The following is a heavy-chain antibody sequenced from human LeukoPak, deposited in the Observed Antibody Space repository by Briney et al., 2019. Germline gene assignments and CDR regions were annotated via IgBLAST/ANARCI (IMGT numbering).Heavy chain of an antibody. V-gene: IGHV1-2*02. CDR2: INPNSGGT. Sequence: ASVKVSCKASGYTFTGYYMHWVRQAPGQGLEWMGWINPNSGGTNYAQKFQGRVTMTRDTSISTAYMELSRLRSDATAVYYCARDRSGLRLGELSIWGQGTMVTVSS. D-gene: IGHD3-16*01. CDR3: ARDRSGLRLGELSI. J-gene: IGHJ3*02. CDR1: GYTFTGYY.